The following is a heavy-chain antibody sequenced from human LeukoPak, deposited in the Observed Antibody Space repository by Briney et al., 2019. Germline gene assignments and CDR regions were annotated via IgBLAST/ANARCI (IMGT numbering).Heavy chain of an antibody. J-gene: IGHJ6*02. CDR1: GFTFSSYA. Sequence: GGSLRLSCAASGFTFSSYAMHWVRQAPGKGLEWVAVISYDGSNKYYADSVKGRFTISRDNSKNTLYLQVNSLRAEDTAVYYCARKLPGVDPYGMDVWGQGTMVTVSS. D-gene: IGHD4-23*01. V-gene: IGHV3-30-3*01. CDR3: ARKLPGVDPYGMDV. CDR2: ISYDGSNK.